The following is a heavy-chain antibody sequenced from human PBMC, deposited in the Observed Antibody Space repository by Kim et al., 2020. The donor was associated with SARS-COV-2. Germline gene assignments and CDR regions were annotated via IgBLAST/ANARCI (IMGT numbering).Heavy chain of an antibody. V-gene: IGHV4-61*03. D-gene: IGHD1-26*01. Sequence: SHDYNPSLKSRVTISADSSKNHFSLELTSVTAADTAVYYCARSSGSYCDHWGQGTLVTVSS. J-gene: IGHJ4*02. CDR2: SH. CDR3: ARSSGSYCDH.